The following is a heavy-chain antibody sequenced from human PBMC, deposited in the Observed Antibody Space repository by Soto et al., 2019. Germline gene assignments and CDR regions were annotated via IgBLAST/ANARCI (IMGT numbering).Heavy chain of an antibody. CDR2: INPNSGNI. CDR3: ARGRASGSYYLLDY. CDR1: GNTFTSYD. V-gene: IGHV1-8*01. J-gene: IGHJ4*02. Sequence: ASVKVSFKASGNTFTSYDINWVRQATGHGLEWMGWINPNSGNIGYAQKFQGRVTMTRDTAIRTAYMEVSRLRSDDTAVYYCARGRASGSYYLLDYWGQGTLVTVSS. D-gene: IGHD3-10*01.